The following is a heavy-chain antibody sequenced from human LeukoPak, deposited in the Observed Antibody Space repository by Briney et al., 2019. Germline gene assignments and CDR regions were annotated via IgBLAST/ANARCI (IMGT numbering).Heavy chain of an antibody. V-gene: IGHV4-38-2*02. CDR3: ARDKGDTAIGGHNWFDP. Sequence: SETLSLTCTVSGYSISSGYYWGWIRQPPGKGLEWIGSIYHSGSTYYNPSLKSRVTISVDTSKNQFSLKLSSVTAADTAVYYCARDKGDTAIGGHNWFDPWGQGTLVTVSS. CDR2: IYHSGST. CDR1: GYSISSGYY. D-gene: IGHD5-18*01. J-gene: IGHJ5*02.